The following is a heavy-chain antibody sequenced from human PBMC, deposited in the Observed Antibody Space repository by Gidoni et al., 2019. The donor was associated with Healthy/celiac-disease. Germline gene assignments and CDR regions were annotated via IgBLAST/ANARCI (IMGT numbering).Heavy chain of an antibody. V-gene: IGHV3-11*05. CDR3: ARDGCSGGSCYSQNFDY. CDR1: GFTFRDYY. D-gene: IGHD2-15*01. Sequence: QVQLVESGGGLVKPGGSLRLSCAASGFTFRDYYMSWIRQAPGTGLEWVSYISSSSSYTNYADSVKGRFTISRDNAKNSLYLQMNSLRAEDTAVYYCARDGCSGGSCYSQNFDYWGQGTLVTVSS. J-gene: IGHJ4*02. CDR2: ISSSSSYT.